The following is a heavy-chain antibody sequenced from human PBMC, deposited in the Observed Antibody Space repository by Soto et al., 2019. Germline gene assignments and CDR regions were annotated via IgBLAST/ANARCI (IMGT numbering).Heavy chain of an antibody. CDR2: INAGNGNT. V-gene: IGHV1-3*01. J-gene: IGHJ5*02. Sequence: GASVKVSCKASGYTFTSYAMHWVRQAPGQRLEWMGWINAGNGNTKYSQKFQGRVTITRDTSASTAYMELSSLRSEDTAVYYCARGLGYSYGYVLTPWGQGTLVTVSS. D-gene: IGHD5-18*01. CDR1: GYTFTSYA. CDR3: ARGLGYSYGYVLTP.